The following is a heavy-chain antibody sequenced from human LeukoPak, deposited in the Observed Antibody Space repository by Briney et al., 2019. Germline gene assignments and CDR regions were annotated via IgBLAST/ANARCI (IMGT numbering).Heavy chain of an antibody. CDR1: GGSISSGGYY. D-gene: IGHD5-12*01. CDR3: ARGFSGYVLPDWFDP. J-gene: IGHJ5*02. Sequence: SETLSLTCTVSGGSISSGGYYWSWIRQHPGKDLEWIGYIYYSGSTYYNPSLKSRVTTSVDTSKNQFSLKLSSVTAADTAVYYCARGFSGYVLPDWFDPWGQGTLVTVSS. V-gene: IGHV4-31*03. CDR2: IYYSGST.